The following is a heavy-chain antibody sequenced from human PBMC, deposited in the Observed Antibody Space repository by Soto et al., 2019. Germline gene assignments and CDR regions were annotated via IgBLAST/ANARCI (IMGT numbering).Heavy chain of an antibody. Sequence: GGSLRLSCAASGFTFSSYGMHWVRQAPGKGLEWVAVISYDGSNKYYADSVKGRFTISRDNSKNTLYLQMNSLRAEDTAVYYCAKEGPVIVRPNAFDIWGQGTMVTVSS. D-gene: IGHD3-22*01. CDR3: AKEGPVIVRPNAFDI. CDR2: ISYDGSNK. CDR1: GFTFSSYG. V-gene: IGHV3-30*18. J-gene: IGHJ3*02.